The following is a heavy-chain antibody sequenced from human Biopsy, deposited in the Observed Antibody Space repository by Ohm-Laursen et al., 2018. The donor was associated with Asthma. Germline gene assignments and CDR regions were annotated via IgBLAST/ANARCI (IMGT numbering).Heavy chain of an antibody. J-gene: IGHJ3*02. CDR3: ARQSGQDYGDSSGFNI. D-gene: IGHD3-22*01. CDR1: GFVFSQCG. CDR2: VSSDGHNK. V-gene: IGHV3-30*03. Sequence: SLRLSCSASGFVFSQCGMHWVRQGPGKGLEWVALVSSDGHNKYYEDSVKGRFTISRDNSRNRLYLQINRLTVEDSAVYFCARQSGQDYGDSSGFNIWGQGTKVAVSS.